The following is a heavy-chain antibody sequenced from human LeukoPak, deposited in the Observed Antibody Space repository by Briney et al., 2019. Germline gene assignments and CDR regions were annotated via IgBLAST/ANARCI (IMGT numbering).Heavy chain of an antibody. J-gene: IGHJ5*02. CDR3: ARGCSARSWYWFDP. CDR2: TNHSGST. V-gene: IGHV4-34*01. D-gene: IGHD6-13*01. CDR1: GGSFSGYY. Sequence: SETLSLTCAVYGGSFSGYYWSWIRQPPGKGLEWIGETNHSGSTNYNPSLKSRVTISVDTSKNQFSLKLSSVTAADTAVYYCARGCSARSWYWFDPWGQGTLVTVSS.